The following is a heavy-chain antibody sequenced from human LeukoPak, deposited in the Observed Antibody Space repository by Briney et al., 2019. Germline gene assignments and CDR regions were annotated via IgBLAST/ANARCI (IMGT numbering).Heavy chain of an antibody. CDR1: KFTFSDYS. Sequence: GGSLRLSCAASKFTFSDYSMNWVRQAPGKGLEWVSYISSSSSTIYYADSVRGRFTISRDNAKNTLSLQMNSLRAEDTAVYYCARVGSTDSPHAFDIWGQGTTVTVSS. V-gene: IGHV3-48*04. CDR2: ISSSSSTI. J-gene: IGHJ3*02. D-gene: IGHD3-22*01. CDR3: ARVGSTDSPHAFDI.